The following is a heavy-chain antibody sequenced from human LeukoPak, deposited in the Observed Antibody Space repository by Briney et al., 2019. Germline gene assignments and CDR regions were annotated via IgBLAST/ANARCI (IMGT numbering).Heavy chain of an antibody. CDR1: GGSISSGGYY. D-gene: IGHD7-27*01. V-gene: IGHV4-31*03. J-gene: IGHJ4*02. CDR3: ARDVGLGTYFDY. CDR2: IYYSGST. Sequence: SETLSLTCTVSGGSISSGGYYWSWIRQHPGKGLEWIGYIYYSGSTYYNPSLKSRFTISVDTSKSQFSLKLSSVTAADTAVYYCARDVGLGTYFDYWGQGTLVTVSS.